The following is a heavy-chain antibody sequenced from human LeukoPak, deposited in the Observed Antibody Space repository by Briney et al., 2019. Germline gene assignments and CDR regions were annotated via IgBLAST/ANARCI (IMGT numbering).Heavy chain of an antibody. V-gene: IGHV3-21*01. CDR1: GFTLSSYS. Sequence: KAGGSLRLSCAASGFTLSSYSMNWVRQAPGKGLEWVSSISSSSSYIYYADSVKGRFTISRDNAKNSLYLQMNSLRAEDTAVYYCARDMVRGVQNWFDPWGQGTLVTVSS. CDR2: ISSSSSYI. CDR3: ARDMVRGVQNWFDP. D-gene: IGHD3-10*01. J-gene: IGHJ5*02.